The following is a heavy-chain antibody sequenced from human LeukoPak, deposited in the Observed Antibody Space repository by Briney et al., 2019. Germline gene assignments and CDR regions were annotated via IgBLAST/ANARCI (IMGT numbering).Heavy chain of an antibody. V-gene: IGHV1-69*04. Sequence: SVKVSCKASGGTFSSYAISWVRQAPGQGLEWMGRIIPILGIANYAQKFQGRVTITADKSTSTAYMELNSLRSEDTAAYYCAREVYFTMVRGPFDYWGQGTLVTVSS. CDR1: GGTFSSYA. D-gene: IGHD3-10*01. CDR2: IIPILGIA. J-gene: IGHJ4*02. CDR3: AREVYFTMVRGPFDY.